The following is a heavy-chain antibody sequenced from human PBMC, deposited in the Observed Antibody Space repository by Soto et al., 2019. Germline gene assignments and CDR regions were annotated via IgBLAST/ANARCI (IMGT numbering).Heavy chain of an antibody. CDR3: ARGASYGDSARPYYFDY. CDR1: GGTFSSYA. J-gene: IGHJ4*02. CDR2: IIPIFCTA. D-gene: IGHD4-17*01. Sequence: SVKVSCKASGGTFSSYAISWVRQAPGQGLEGMGGIIPIFCTANYAQKFQGRVTITADASTSTAYMELSSLRSEDTAVYYCARGASYGDSARPYYFDYWGQGTLVTVSS. V-gene: IGHV1-69*13.